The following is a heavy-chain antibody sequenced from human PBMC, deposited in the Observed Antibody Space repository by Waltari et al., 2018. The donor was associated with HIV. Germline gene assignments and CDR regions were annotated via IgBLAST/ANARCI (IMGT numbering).Heavy chain of an antibody. J-gene: IGHJ5*02. CDR1: GGSISSGSYY. D-gene: IGHD3-3*01. CDR2: IYPSGST. Sequence: QVQLQESGPGLVKPSQTLSLTCTVSGGSISSGSYYWSWIRQPAGKGLEFIGRIYPSGSTNYNPSLKSRVTISVDTSKNQFSLKLRSVTAADTAVYYCARAYYDFWSGTGSSGNWFDPWGQGTLVTVSS. CDR3: ARAYYDFWSGTGSSGNWFDP. V-gene: IGHV4-61*02.